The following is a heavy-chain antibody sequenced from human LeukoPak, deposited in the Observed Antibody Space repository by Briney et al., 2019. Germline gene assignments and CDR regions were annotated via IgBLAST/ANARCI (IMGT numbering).Heavy chain of an antibody. CDR3: ATKQWLAPPPDS. J-gene: IGHJ4*02. D-gene: IGHD6-19*01. V-gene: IGHV3-74*01. Sequence: GGSLRLSCAASGFTFSKYWMLWVRHAPGKGVESVSRINTDGTVTTYADSVKGRFTVSRDNADNTMFLQMNSVRDEDTAVYYCATKQWLAPPPDSWGQGTPVTVSS. CDR1: GFTFSKYW. CDR2: INTDGTVT.